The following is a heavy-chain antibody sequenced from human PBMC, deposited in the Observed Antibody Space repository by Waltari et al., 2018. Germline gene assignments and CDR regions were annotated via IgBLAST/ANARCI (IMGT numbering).Heavy chain of an antibody. CDR2: ISGRGGST. V-gene: IGHV3-23*04. CDR1: GFTFSSYA. CDR3: AKGAVAGDYYYYYMDV. Sequence: EVQLVESGGGLVQPGGSLRLSCAASGFTFSSYAMSWVRQAPGKGLEGVSAISGRGGSTYYADAVKGRFTISRDNSKNTLYLQMNSLRAEDTAVYYCAKGAVAGDYYYYYMDVWGKGTTVTVSS. J-gene: IGHJ6*03. D-gene: IGHD6-19*01.